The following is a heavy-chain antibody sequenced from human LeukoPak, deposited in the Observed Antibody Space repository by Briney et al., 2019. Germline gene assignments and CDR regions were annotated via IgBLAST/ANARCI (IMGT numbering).Heavy chain of an antibody. Sequence: PGGSLRLSCAASGFTFSSYWMSWVRQVPGKGLECVANINQDGQGDNYVESVTRRFTISRDDVQTSLYLQINSLRADDTAVYYCARGGRYYLGYWGQGTLVTVSS. V-gene: IGHV3-7*01. CDR2: INQDGQGD. CDR1: GFTFSSYW. CDR3: ARGGRYYLGY. J-gene: IGHJ4*02.